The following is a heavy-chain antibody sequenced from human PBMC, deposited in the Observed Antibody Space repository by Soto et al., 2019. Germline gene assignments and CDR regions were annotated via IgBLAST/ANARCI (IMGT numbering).Heavy chain of an antibody. CDR3: ANHDYGDYYFDY. J-gene: IGHJ4*02. CDR2: MTSSRSYI. D-gene: IGHD4-17*01. Sequence: EVQLVESGGGLVKPGGSLRISCAASGFTFSAYSMAWVRQAPGKGLEWVSSMTSSRSYITYADSVKGRFSISRDNAKNSLYLQMNSLRAEDTAVYYCANHDYGDYYFDYWGQGTLVTVSS. CDR1: GFTFSAYS. V-gene: IGHV3-21*01.